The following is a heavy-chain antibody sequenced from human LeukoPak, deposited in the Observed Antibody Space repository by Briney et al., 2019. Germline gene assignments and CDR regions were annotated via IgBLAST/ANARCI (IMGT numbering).Heavy chain of an antibody. D-gene: IGHD3-9*01. J-gene: IGHJ6*02. Sequence: PGASVKVSCKASGYIFTDYYMHWGRQAPGQELGWMGRINPNSGGTNYAQKFQGRVTMTRDTSISTAYTELSSLRAEDTAVYYCAKSIPELRYFDWLPERYGMDVWGQGTTVTVSS. CDR3: AKSIPELRYFDWLPERYGMDV. V-gene: IGHV1/OR15-1*01. CDR2: INPNSGGT. CDR1: GYIFTDYY.